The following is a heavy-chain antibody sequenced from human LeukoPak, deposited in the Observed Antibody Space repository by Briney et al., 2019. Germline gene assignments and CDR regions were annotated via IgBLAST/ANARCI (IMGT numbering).Heavy chain of an antibody. D-gene: IGHD6-19*01. CDR2: INSDGSST. CDR1: GFTFSSYW. Sequence: GRSLRLSCAASGFTFSSYWMHWVRQAPGKGLVWVSRINSDGSSTSYADSVKGRFTISRDNAKNTLYLQMNSLRAEDTAVYYCARLMEQWLVLGDAFDIWGQGTMVTVSS. CDR3: ARLMEQWLVLGDAFDI. J-gene: IGHJ3*02. V-gene: IGHV3-74*01.